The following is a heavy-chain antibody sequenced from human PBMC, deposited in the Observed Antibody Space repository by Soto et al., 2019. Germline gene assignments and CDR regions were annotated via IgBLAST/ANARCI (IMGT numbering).Heavy chain of an antibody. J-gene: IGHJ4*02. CDR3: ARDAGYSGYDFRGAFDY. Sequence: ASVKVSCKASGGTFSSYTISWVRQAPGQGLEWMGRIIPILGIANYAQKFQGRVTITADKSTSTAYMELSSLRSEDTAVYYCARDAGYSGYDFRGAFDYWGQGTLVTVSS. CDR1: GGTFSSYT. CDR2: IIPILGIA. V-gene: IGHV1-69*04. D-gene: IGHD5-12*01.